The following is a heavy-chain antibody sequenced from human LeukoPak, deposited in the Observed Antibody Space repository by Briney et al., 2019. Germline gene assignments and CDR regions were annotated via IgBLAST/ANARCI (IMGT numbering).Heavy chain of an antibody. J-gene: IGHJ3*01. CDR2: ISDSGGST. D-gene: IGHD4-17*01. Sequence: GGSLRLSCGASGLTFSNFAMSWVRQAPGEGLEWVSVISDSGGSTYYADSVKGRFTISRDNSKNTLYLQMNSLGAEDTAVYYCGRDPNGDYVGAFEFWGQGTMVTVSS. V-gene: IGHV3-23*01. CDR3: GRDPNGDYVGAFEF. CDR1: GLTFSNFA.